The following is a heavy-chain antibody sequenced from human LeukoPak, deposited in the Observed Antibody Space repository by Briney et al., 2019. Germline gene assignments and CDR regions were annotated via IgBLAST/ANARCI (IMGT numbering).Heavy chain of an antibody. D-gene: IGHD3-9*01. CDR2: IKQDGSEK. V-gene: IGHV3-7*01. CDR3: ARVALLRYFDWYPYFDY. CDR1: GFTFSSYW. J-gene: IGHJ4*02. Sequence: GGSLRLSCAASGFTFSSYWMSWVRQAPGKGLEWVANIKQDGSEKYYVDSVKGRFTISRDNAKSSLYLQMNSLRAEDTAVYYCARVALLRYFDWYPYFDYWGQGTLVTVSS.